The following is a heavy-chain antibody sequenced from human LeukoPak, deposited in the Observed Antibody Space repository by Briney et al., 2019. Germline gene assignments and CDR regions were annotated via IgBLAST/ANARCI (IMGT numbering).Heavy chain of an antibody. V-gene: IGHV4-39*01. J-gene: IGHJ4*02. CDR1: GGSISSSSYY. CDR2: IYYSGST. CDR3: ARIKATVTSFKFDY. Sequence: SETLSLTCTVSGGSISSSSYYWGWIRQPPGKGLEWIGSIYYSGSTYCNPSLKSRVTISVDTSKNQFSLKLSSVTAADTAVYYCARIKATVTSFKFDYWGQGTLVTVSS. D-gene: IGHD4-17*01.